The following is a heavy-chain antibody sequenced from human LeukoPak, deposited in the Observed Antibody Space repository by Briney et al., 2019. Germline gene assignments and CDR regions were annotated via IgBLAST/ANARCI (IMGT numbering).Heavy chain of an antibody. CDR1: GFTFSTYW. J-gene: IGHJ4*02. CDR2: IKQDGSDK. CDR3: ARRGISYYSFDS. V-gene: IGHV3-7*01. D-gene: IGHD1-26*01. Sequence: PGGSLRLSCAASGFTFSTYWMTWVRQAPGKGLEWVANIKQDGSDKYYVDSVKGRFTISRDNAKSSLYLQMNSLRAEGTAVYYCARRGISYYSFDSWGQGTLVTVSS.